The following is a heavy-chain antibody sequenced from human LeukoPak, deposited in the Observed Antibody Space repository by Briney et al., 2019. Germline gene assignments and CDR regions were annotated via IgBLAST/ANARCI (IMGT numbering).Heavy chain of an antibody. CDR2: ISGSGGST. Sequence: GGSLRLSCAASGFTFSDYYMSWIRQAPGKGLEWVSAISGSGGSTYYADSVKGRFTISRDNSKNTLYLQMNSLRAEDTAVYYCAKDSVKYYDSSGYRFFDYWGQGTLVTVSS. V-gene: IGHV3-23*01. CDR3: AKDSVKYYDSSGYRFFDY. D-gene: IGHD3-22*01. J-gene: IGHJ4*02. CDR1: GFTFSDYY.